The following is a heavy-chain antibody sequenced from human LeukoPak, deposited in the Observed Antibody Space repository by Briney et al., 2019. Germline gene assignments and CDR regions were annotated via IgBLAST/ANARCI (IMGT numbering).Heavy chain of an antibody. Sequence: SETLSLTCAVYGGSFSGYYWSWIRQPPGKGLEWIGEINHSGSTSYKPSLKSRVTISLDTSKNQFSLKMKSVTAADTAVYYCARDGYDYDSIGSHPPVWFDPWGQGTLVAVSS. CDR2: INHSGST. D-gene: IGHD3-22*01. CDR3: ARDGYDYDSIGSHPPVWFDP. J-gene: IGHJ5*02. V-gene: IGHV4-34*01. CDR1: GGSFSGYY.